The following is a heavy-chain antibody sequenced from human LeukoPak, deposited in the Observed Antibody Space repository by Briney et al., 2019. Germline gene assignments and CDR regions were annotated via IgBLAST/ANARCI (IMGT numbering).Heavy chain of an antibody. J-gene: IGHJ6*03. V-gene: IGHV4-34*01. D-gene: IGHD6-13*01. CDR1: GGSFSGYY. CDR3: ARDVHSSSWPYYCYMDV. Sequence: SETLSLTCAVYGGSFSGYYWSWIRQPPGKGLEWIGEINHSGSTNYNPSLKSRVTISVDTSKNQFSLKLSSVTAADTAVYYCARDVHSSSWPYYCYMDVWGKGTTVTVSS. CDR2: INHSGST.